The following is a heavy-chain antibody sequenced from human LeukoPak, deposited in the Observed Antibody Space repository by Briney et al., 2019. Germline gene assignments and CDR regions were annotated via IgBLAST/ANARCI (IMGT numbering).Heavy chain of an antibody. CDR1: GFTFSSYS. D-gene: IGHD1-1*01. CDR3: ARELENWFDP. CDR2: ISSSSSYI. J-gene: IGHJ5*02. V-gene: IGHV3-21*01. Sequence: GGSLRLSCAASGFTFSSYSMSWVRQAPGKGLEWVSSISSSSSYIYYADSVKGRFTISRDNAKNSLYLQMNSLRAEDTAVYYCARELENWFDPWGQGTLVTVSS.